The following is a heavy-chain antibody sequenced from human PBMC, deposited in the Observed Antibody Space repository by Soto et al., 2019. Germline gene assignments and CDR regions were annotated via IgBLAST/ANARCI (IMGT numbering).Heavy chain of an antibody. J-gene: IGHJ6*02. D-gene: IGHD3-16*01. CDR3: AIQGGPGEIRGGRAV. CDR2: ISASGGST. Sequence: LGGSLRLSCAASGFTFSNYAMGWVRQAPGKGLEWVSAISASGGSTHYADSVKGRFTISRDNSKNTLYLQMHSLRAEDTAVYYRAIQGGPGEIRGGRAVWGQGTSVPVSS. CDR1: GFTFSNYA. V-gene: IGHV3-23*01.